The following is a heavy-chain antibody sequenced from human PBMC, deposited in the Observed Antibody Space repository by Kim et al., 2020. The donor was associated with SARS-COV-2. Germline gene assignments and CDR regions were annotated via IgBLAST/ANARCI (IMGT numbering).Heavy chain of an antibody. V-gene: IGHV4-34*01. CDR3: ARGTRGYSYGYTLYDY. J-gene: IGHJ4*02. D-gene: IGHD5-18*01. Sequence: SLKGRVTISVDTSKNQFSLKLSSVTAADTAVYYCARGTRGYSYGYTLYDYWGQGTLVTVSS.